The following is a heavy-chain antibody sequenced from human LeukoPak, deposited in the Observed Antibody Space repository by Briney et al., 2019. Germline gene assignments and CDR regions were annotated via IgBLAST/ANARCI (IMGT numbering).Heavy chain of an antibody. J-gene: IGHJ6*03. V-gene: IGHV4-34*01. D-gene: IGHD4-17*01. CDR1: GGSFSGYY. Sequence: SETLSLTCAVYGGSFSGYYWSWVRQPPGKGLEWVGEINHSGSTNYNPSLKSRVTISVDTSKNQFSLKLSSVTAADTAVYYCAREEEPGYGDSKDGYMDVWGKGTTVTVSS. CDR2: INHSGST. CDR3: AREEEPGYGDSKDGYMDV.